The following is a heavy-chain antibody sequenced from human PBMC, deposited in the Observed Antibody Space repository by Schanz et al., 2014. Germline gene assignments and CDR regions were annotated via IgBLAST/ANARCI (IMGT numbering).Heavy chain of an antibody. CDR3: ARQNLGYCSSTDCKNWFDP. J-gene: IGHJ5*02. V-gene: IGHV4-39*01. D-gene: IGHD2-2*01. Sequence: QLQLQESGPGLVKPLETLSLTCTVSGGSISTSNHYWGWIRQPPGKGLEWIGSIYYSGNTYYNPSLRSRVNISVDTSKTQSSRKLSSVTAADTAVYYCARQNLGYCSSTDCKNWFDPWGQGTLVTVSS. CDR2: IYYSGNT. CDR1: GGSISTSNHY.